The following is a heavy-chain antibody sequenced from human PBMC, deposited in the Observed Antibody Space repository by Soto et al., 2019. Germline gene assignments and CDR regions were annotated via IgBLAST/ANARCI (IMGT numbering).Heavy chain of an antibody. V-gene: IGHV3-23*01. CDR1: GFTFSSYA. Sequence: GGSLRLSCAASGFTFSSYAISWVRQAPGKGLEWVSAISGSGGSTYYADSVKGRFTISRDNAKNSLYLQMNSLRDEDTAVYYCAGDGIYSGYDLDYWGQGTPVTVSS. J-gene: IGHJ4*02. CDR2: ISGSGGST. CDR3: AGDGIYSGYDLDY. D-gene: IGHD5-12*01.